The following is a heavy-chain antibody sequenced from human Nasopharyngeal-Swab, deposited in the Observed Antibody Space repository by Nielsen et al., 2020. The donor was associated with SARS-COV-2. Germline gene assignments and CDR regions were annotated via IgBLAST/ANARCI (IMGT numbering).Heavy chain of an antibody. J-gene: IGHJ4*02. CDR2: ISYDGSNK. D-gene: IGHD3-3*01. Sequence: GGSLRLSSATSSFTFSSYVMHWVRHAPGKWLEWVAVISYDGSNKYYADSVTGRFTISRDNSKNTLYLQMNSLRAEDTAVYYCAKEGIWSGYYRAFDYWGQGTLVTVSS. V-gene: IGHV3-30*18. CDR1: SFTFSSYV. CDR3: AKEGIWSGYYRAFDY.